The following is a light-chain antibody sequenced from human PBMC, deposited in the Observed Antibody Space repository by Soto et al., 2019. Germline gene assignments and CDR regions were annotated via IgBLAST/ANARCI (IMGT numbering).Light chain of an antibody. CDR3: QQYKNWPRT. CDR2: GAS. V-gene: IGKV3-15*01. J-gene: IGKJ1*01. Sequence: EIVLTQSPGTLSLSPGESATLICRASQFVSSRYLAWYQQKPGQAPRLLIYGASTRATGIPARFSGSGAGTEFTLTISSLQSEDFAVYYCQQYKNWPRTFGQGTKVDIK. CDR1: QFVSSRY.